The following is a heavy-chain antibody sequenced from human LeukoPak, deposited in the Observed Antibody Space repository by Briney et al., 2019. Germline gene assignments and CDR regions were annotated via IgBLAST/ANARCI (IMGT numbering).Heavy chain of an antibody. CDR3: AKGRYSYGLTPFDY. D-gene: IGHD5-18*01. J-gene: IGHJ4*02. Sequence: GGSLRLSCEVSGFTFSNYAMHWVRQAPGKGLEWVSLISGDGGSTYYADSVKGRFTISRDNSKNSLYLQMNSLRTEDTALYYCAKGRYSYGLTPFDYWGQGTLVTVSS. CDR2: ISGDGGST. V-gene: IGHV3-43*02. CDR1: GFTFSNYA.